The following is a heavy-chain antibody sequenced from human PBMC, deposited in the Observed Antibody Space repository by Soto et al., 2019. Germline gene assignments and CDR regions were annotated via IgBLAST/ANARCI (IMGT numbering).Heavy chain of an antibody. CDR3: TRDIVVVPAAGGWFDP. D-gene: IGHD2-2*01. CDR2: IYYSGST. V-gene: IGHV4-31*03. CDR1: GGSISSGGYY. J-gene: IGHJ5*02. Sequence: SETLSLTCTVSGGSISSGGYYWSWIRQHPGKGLEWIGYIYYSGSTYYNPSLKSRVTISVDTSKNQFSLKLSSVTAADTAVYYCTRDIVVVPAAGGWFDPWGQGTLVNVSS.